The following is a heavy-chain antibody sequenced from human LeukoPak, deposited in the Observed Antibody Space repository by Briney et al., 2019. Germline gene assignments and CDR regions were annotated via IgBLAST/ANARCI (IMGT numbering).Heavy chain of an antibody. V-gene: IGHV3-11*04. CDR2: ISSSGSTI. CDR3: AIQITMIVVVPYFDY. D-gene: IGHD3-22*01. Sequence: PGESLRLSCAASGLTFSDYYRTWIRQAPGKGLEWVAYISSSGSTIYSADSVKGRFTVSRDNAKNSLFLHMNSLRAEDTAIYYCAIQITMIVVVPYFDYWGQGTLVTVSS. CDR1: GLTFSDYY. J-gene: IGHJ4*02.